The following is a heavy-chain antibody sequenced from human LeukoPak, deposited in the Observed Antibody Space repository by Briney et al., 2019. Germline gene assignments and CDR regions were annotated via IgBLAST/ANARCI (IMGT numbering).Heavy chain of an antibody. CDR2: INPNSGGT. CDR3: AALYCSGGSCLIEDQIYYYYGMDV. Sequence: ASVKVSCKASGYTFTGYYMHWVRQAPGQGLEWMGWINPNSGGTNYAQKFQGRVTMTRDTSISTAYMELSRLRSDDTAVYYCAALYCSGGSCLIEDQIYYYYGMDVWGQGTTVTVSS. V-gene: IGHV1-2*02. J-gene: IGHJ6*02. CDR1: GYTFTGYY. D-gene: IGHD2-15*01.